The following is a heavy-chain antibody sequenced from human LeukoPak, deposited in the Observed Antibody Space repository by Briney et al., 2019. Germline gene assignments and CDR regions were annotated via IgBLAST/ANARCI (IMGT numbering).Heavy chain of an antibody. V-gene: IGHV1-8*01. CDR1: GYTFTSYD. Sequence: ASVKVSCKASGYTFTSYDINWVQQATGQGLEWMGWMNPNSGNTGYAQKFQGRVTMTRNTSISTAYTELSSLKSEDTAVYHCAKAPRTYIAAEGFDPWGQGTLVTVSS. D-gene: IGHD6-13*01. CDR3: AKAPRTYIAAEGFDP. J-gene: IGHJ5*02. CDR2: MNPNSGNT.